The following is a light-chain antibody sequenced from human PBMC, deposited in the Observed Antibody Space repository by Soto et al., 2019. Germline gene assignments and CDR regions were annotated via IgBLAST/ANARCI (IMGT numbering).Light chain of an antibody. V-gene: IGKV3-15*01. CDR3: QQYNNWPGWT. J-gene: IGKJ1*01. CDR1: ESISSN. CDR2: GAS. Sequence: EIVLTQSPATLSVSPGERATLSCRPSESISSNLAWYQQKPGQAPRLLIYGASTRATGIPARFSGSGSGTEFTLTISSLQSEDFAVYYCQQYNNWPGWTFGQGTKVEIK.